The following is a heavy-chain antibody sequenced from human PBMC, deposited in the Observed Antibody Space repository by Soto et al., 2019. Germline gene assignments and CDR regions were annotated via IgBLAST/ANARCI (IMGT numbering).Heavy chain of an antibody. J-gene: IGHJ4*02. D-gene: IGHD3-10*01. CDR3: ARSYYGSGSSPNY. Sequence: QVQLQQWGAGLLKPSETLSLTCAVYGGSFSGYYWSWIRQPPGKGLEWIGEINHSGSTNYNPSLKSRVTISVDTSENQFSLKLSSVTAADTAVYYCARSYYGSGSSPNYWGQGTLVTVSS. CDR2: INHSGST. CDR1: GGSFSGYY. V-gene: IGHV4-34*01.